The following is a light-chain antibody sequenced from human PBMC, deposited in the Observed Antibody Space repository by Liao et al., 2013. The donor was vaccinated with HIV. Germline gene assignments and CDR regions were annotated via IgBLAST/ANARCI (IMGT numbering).Light chain of an antibody. CDR2: QNT. CDR1: KLGNKY. V-gene: IGLV3-1*01. J-gene: IGLJ2*01. CDR3: QVWDRGPAL. Sequence: SYELTQAPSVSVSPGQTAGITCSGDKLGNKYVSWYQRKPGQSPVLVIYQNTKRPSGIPGRFSGSSSGNTGTLTISGTQPMDEGDYYCQVWDRGPALFGGGTKLTVL.